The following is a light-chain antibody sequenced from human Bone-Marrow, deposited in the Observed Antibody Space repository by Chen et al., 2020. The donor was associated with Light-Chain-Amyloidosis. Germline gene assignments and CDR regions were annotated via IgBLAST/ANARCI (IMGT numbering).Light chain of an antibody. Sequence: SYELTQPPSVSVSPGQTVRITCSGDALPKQYAFWYQQKPGQAPVTVIYKHNERPSGIPERFSGASSGTTVTLPISGVQAEDDAAYYCQSADSRATSWVFGGGTKLPVL. J-gene: IGLJ3*02. CDR2: KHN. CDR1: ALPKQY. V-gene: IGLV3-25*03. CDR3: QSADSRATSWV.